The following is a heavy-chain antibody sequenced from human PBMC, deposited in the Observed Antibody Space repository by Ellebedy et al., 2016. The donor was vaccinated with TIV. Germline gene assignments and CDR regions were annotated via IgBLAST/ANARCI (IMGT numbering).Heavy chain of an antibody. D-gene: IGHD2-15*01. CDR1: GFKFGDYY. J-gene: IGHJ4*02. CDR3: ASQHGSAWMEYYFDY. CDR2: SSKNSGSV. Sequence: SLKISCAASGFKFGDYYMYWVRQAPGKGLEWVSGSSKNSGSVGYADPVKGRFTISRDNAKNSLYLQMNSLRADDTAVYYCASQHGSAWMEYYFDYWGQGTLVTVSS. V-gene: IGHV3-9*01.